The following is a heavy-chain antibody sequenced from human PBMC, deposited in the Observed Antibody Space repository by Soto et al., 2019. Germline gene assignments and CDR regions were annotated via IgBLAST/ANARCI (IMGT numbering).Heavy chain of an antibody. D-gene: IGHD2-8*01. CDR3: TSHNVQFNGDRYYGVPMDD. CDR1: GFSVSSKY. J-gene: IGHJ6*04. V-gene: IGHV3-66*04. CDR2: IQSGGTT. Sequence: EVQLVESGGDLVQPGGSLRLSCAASGFSVSSKYMSWVRQAPGKGLEGVSLIQSGGTTYYAGSVKGRFTISRDYSENTLFLQMNSLRVEDTDLYYCTSHNVQFNGDRYYGVPMDDWGKGTTVTVSA.